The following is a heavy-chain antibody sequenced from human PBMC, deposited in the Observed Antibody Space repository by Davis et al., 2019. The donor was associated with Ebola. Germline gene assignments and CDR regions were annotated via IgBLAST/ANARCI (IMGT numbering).Heavy chain of an antibody. Sequence: SETLSLTCAVYGGSFSGYYWSWIRQPPGKGLEWIGEINHSGSTNYNPSLKSRVTISVDTSKNQFSLKLSSVTAADTAVYYCASSLKGGYYYGMDVWGQGTTVTVSS. D-gene: IGHD3-16*01. J-gene: IGHJ6*02. CDR2: INHSGST. CDR1: GGSFSGYY. CDR3: ASSLKGGYYYGMDV. V-gene: IGHV4-34*01.